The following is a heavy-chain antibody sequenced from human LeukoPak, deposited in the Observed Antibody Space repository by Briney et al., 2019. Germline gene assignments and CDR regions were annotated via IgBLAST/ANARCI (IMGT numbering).Heavy chain of an antibody. CDR1: GGSISSGGYS. CDR3: ARGYSLDY. D-gene: IGHD5-18*01. V-gene: IGHV4-30-2*05. CDR2: IYYSGST. J-gene: IGHJ4*02. Sequence: PSETLSLTCAVSGGSISSGGYSWSWIRQPPGKGLEWIGYIYYSGSTYYTPSLRGRVTISVDTSKNQFSLNLSSVTAADTAVYYCARGYSLDYWGQGTLVTVSS.